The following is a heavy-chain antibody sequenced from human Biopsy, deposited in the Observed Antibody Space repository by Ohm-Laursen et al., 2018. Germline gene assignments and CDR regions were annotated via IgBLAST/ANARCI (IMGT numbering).Heavy chain of an antibody. D-gene: IGHD6-13*01. V-gene: IGHV2-70*11. J-gene: IGHJ6*02. Sequence: PTQTLTLTRSFSGFSLSARGMCVSWIRQAPGKALEWLACVVWDDYKDYSASLQTKLSISKDTSNDQVVLTMNNVDPADTATYYCARTPILIVSAGLVYRHRRHLQGMDVWGQGIAVTVS. CDR3: ARTPILIVSAGLVYRHRRHLQGMDV. CDR2: VVWDDYK. CDR1: GFSLSARGMC.